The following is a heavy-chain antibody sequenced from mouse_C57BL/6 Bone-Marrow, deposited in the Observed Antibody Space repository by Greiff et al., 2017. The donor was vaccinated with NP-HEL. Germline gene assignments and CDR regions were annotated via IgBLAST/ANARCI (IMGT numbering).Heavy chain of an antibody. D-gene: IGHD1-1*02. Sequence: VQLQQPGAELVKPGASVKMSCKASGYTFTSYWITWVKQRPGQGLEWIGDIYPGSGSTNYNEKFKSKATLTVDTSSSTAYMQLSSLTSEDSAVYYCGRSGVADWYFDDWGTGTTVTVSS. CDR1: GYTFTSYW. V-gene: IGHV1-55*01. J-gene: IGHJ1*03. CDR3: GRSGVADWYFDD. CDR2: IYPGSGST.